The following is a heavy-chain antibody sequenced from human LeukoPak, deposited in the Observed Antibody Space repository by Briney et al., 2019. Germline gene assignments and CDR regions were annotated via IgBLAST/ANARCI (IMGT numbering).Heavy chain of an antibody. J-gene: IGHJ4*02. D-gene: IGHD3-22*01. V-gene: IGHV3-21*01. CDR1: GFTFSSYS. CDR2: ISISSSYI. Sequence: GGSLRLSCAASGFTFSSYSMNWVRPAPGKGLEGVSSISISSSYIYYADSVKGRFPISRDNAKNSLYLQMNSLRAEDTAVYYCARIPRYYDSSGYSLDYWGQGTLVTVSS. CDR3: ARIPRYYDSSGYSLDY.